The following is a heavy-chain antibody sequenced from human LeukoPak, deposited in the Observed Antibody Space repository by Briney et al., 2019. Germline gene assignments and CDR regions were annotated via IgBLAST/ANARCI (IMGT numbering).Heavy chain of an antibody. V-gene: IGHV4-59*01. D-gene: IGHD2-15*01. CDR3: ARDAGHCSGSDCPRWFDP. CDR2: IGYSGRT. CDR1: GGAIGSYY. J-gene: IGHJ5*02. Sequence: SETLSLTCTVSGGAIGSYYWSRIRQPPGKGLEWIGYIGYSGRTNYNPSLKSRVTISVDTSKNQFSLNLRSVTAADTAVYYCARDAGHCSGSDCPRWFDPWGQGTLVTVSS.